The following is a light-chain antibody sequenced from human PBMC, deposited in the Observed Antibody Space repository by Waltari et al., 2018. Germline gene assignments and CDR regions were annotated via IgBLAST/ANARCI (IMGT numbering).Light chain of an antibody. CDR2: GAS. J-gene: IGKJ4*01. V-gene: IGKV1-39*01. CDR3: QQTSGAPIT. Sequence: DIQMTQSPSSLSASVGDRVTIPCRASQNIFNYVYWYQQQPGKAPRLRISGASSLQGGVPSRFSGSGFGTDFTLTIGGLQPEDSATYYCQQTSGAPITFGRGTKVEIK. CDR1: QNIFNY.